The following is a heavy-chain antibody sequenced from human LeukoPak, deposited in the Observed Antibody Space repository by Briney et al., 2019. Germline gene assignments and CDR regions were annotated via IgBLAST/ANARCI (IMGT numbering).Heavy chain of an antibody. J-gene: IGHJ6*03. Sequence: PSETLSLTCTVSGGSISSGDYYWSWIRQPPGKGLEWIGYIYYSGSTYYNPSLKSRVTISVDTSKNQFSLKLSSVTAADTAVYYCARAPLDIVVVPVYYMDVWGKGTTVTVSS. CDR2: IYYSGST. D-gene: IGHD2-2*01. V-gene: IGHV4-30-4*01. CDR1: GGSISSGDYY. CDR3: ARAPLDIVVVPVYYMDV.